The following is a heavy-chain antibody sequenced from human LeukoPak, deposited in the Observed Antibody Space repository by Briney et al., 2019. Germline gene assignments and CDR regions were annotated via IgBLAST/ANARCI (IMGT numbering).Heavy chain of an antibody. D-gene: IGHD3-9*01. Sequence: KPSETLSLTCTVSGGSISSYYWSWIRQPPGKGLEWIGYIYYSGSTNYNPSLKSRVTISVDTSKNQFSLKLSSVTAADTAVYYCARQASGYDILTGYLSVFDYWGQGTLVTVSS. CDR2: IYYSGST. CDR3: ARQASGYDILTGYLSVFDY. CDR1: GGSISSYY. V-gene: IGHV4-59*08. J-gene: IGHJ4*02.